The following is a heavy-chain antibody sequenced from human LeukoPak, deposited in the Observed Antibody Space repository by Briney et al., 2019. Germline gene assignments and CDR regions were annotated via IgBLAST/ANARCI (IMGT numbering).Heavy chain of an antibody. CDR3: AKVFTNDYYGSGSSFYYFDY. CDR1: GGSITNYY. D-gene: IGHD3-10*01. J-gene: IGHJ4*02. V-gene: IGHV4-4*07. Sequence: NPSETLSLTCAVSGGSITNYYWSWIRQPAGKGLEWIGRVHSSRGSNYNPSLKSRVTMSVDTSKNQVSLKLIAVTAEDTAVYYCAKVFTNDYYGSGSSFYYFDYWGQGTLVTVSS. CDR2: VHSSRGS.